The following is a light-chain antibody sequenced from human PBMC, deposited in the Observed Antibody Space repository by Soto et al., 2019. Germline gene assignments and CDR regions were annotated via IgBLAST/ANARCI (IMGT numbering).Light chain of an antibody. J-gene: IGKJ5*01. CDR1: QDISSH. CDR2: AAS. CDR3: QQFNSYPIT. Sequence: EIQLTQSSSFVSASVGDRVTITCWASQDISSHLAWYQQKPGKVPRLLISAASTLQSGVPSRFSSSGAGTELSLTISGLQPEDFATYYCQQFNSYPITFGQGTRLEIK. V-gene: IGKV1-9*01.